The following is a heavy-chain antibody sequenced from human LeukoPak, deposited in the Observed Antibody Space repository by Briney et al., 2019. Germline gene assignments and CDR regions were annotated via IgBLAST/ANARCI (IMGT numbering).Heavy chain of an antibody. CDR1: GGSISSGGYY. Sequence: TSSETLSLTCTVSGGSISSGGYYWSWIRQPPGKGLEWIGEINHSGSTNYNPSLKSRVTISVDTSKNQFSLKLSSVTAADTAVYYCARGSRLERRRVYYYYYMDVWGKGTTVTVSS. CDR2: INHSGST. CDR3: ARGSRLERRRVYYYYYMDV. V-gene: IGHV4-39*07. J-gene: IGHJ6*03. D-gene: IGHD1-1*01.